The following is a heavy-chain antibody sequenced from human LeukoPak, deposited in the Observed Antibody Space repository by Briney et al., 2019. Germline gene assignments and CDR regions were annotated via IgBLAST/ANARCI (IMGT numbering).Heavy chain of an antibody. Sequence: GESXXXXXXXXXXXXTSYXXXWVRQMXGKGLEWMGIIYPGDSDTRYSPSFQGQVTISADKSISTAYLQWSSLKASDTAMYYCAAEGSSGWYHFDYWGQGTLVTVSS. CDR2: IYPGDSDT. J-gene: IGHJ4*02. CDR1: XXXXTSYX. V-gene: IGHV5-51*01. CDR3: AAEGSSGWYHFDY. D-gene: IGHD6-19*01.